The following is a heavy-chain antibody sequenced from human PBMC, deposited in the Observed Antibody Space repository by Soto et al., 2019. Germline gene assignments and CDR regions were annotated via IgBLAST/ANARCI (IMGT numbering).Heavy chain of an antibody. CDR3: TRQSYSSSSVLFDP. J-gene: IGHJ5*02. CDR1: GFTFSGSA. V-gene: IGHV3-73*01. Sequence: GGSLRLSCAASGFTFSGSAMHWVRQASGKGLEWVGRIRSKANSYATAYAASVKGRFTISRDDSKNTAYLQMNSLKTEDTAVYYFTRQSYSSSSVLFDPWGQGTLVTVSS. CDR2: IRSKANSYAT. D-gene: IGHD6-6*01.